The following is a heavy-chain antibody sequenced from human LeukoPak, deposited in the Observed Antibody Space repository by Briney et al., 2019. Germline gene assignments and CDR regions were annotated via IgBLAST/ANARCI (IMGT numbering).Heavy chain of an antibody. V-gene: IGHV3-30*18. CDR1: GFTFSSYG. CDR2: ISYDGSNK. D-gene: IGHD3-10*01. CDR3: AKDSILWFGEPTPEYDY. J-gene: IGHJ4*02. Sequence: GGSLRLSCAASGFTFSSYGMHWVRQAPGKGLEWVAVISYDGSNKYYADSVKGRFTISRDNSKNTLYLQMNSLRAEDTAAYYCAKDSILWFGEPTPEYDYWGQGTLVTVSS.